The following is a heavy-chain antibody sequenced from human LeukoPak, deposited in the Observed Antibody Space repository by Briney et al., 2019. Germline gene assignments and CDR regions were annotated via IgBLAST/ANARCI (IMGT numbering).Heavy chain of an antibody. J-gene: IGHJ2*01. CDR3: ARDPRDDYGDYGNWYFDL. D-gene: IGHD4-17*01. V-gene: IGHV4-59*12. CDR2: IYYSGST. Sequence: SETLSLTCTVSGGSISSYYWSWIRQPPGKGLEWIGYIYYSGSTNYNPSLKSRVTISVDTSENHFSLKLSSVTAADTAVYYCARDPRDDYGDYGNWYFDLWGRGTLVTVSS. CDR1: GGSISSYY.